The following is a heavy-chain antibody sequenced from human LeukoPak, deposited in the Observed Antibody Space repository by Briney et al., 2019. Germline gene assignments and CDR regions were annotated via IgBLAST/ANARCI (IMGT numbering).Heavy chain of an antibody. Sequence: GASVKVSCKASGGTFSSYAISWLRQAPGQGLEWMGSIIPILGIANYAQKFQGRVTITADKSTSTAYMELSSLRSEDTAVYYCARDVRRDGYNHFDYWGQGILVTVSS. CDR2: IIPILGIA. CDR3: ARDVRRDGYNHFDY. V-gene: IGHV1-69*04. CDR1: GGTFSSYA. J-gene: IGHJ4*02. D-gene: IGHD5-24*01.